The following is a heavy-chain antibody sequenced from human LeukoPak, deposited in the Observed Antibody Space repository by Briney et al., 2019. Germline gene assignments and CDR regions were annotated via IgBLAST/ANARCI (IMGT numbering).Heavy chain of an antibody. V-gene: IGHV3-53*01. CDR3: ARGGRGSAAVVAPRSFDI. J-gene: IGHJ3*02. Sequence: GGFLRLSCEASGFTVSSTHMVWVRQAPGKGLEWASVTYTGGNSYYAGSVQGRFIISRDISKNTLYLQMNNLRAEDSALYYCARGGRGSAAVVAPRSFDIWGQGTMVTVSS. D-gene: IGHD3-22*01. CDR2: TYTGGNS. CDR1: GFTVSSTH.